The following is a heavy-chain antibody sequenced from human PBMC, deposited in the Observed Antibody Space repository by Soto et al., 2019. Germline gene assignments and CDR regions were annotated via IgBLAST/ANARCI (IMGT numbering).Heavy chain of an antibody. V-gene: IGHV1-46*01. D-gene: IGHD5-12*01. CDR2: INPSGGST. Sequence: ASVPVSCKASRYTFTSYYMHWVRQAPGQGLEWMGIINPSGGSTSYAQKFQGRVTMTRDTSTSTVYMELSSLRSEDTAVYYCARDWVATVHYYYYGMDVWGQGTTVTVSS. J-gene: IGHJ6*02. CDR3: ARDWVATVHYYYYGMDV. CDR1: RYTFTSYY.